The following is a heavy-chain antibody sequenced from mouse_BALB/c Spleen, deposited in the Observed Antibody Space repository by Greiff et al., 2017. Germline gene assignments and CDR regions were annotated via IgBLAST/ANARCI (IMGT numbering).Heavy chain of an antibody. CDR1: GFTFSDYY. V-gene: IGHV5-4*02. Sequence: EVQLVESGGGLVKPGGSLKLSCAASGFTFSDYYMYWVRQTPEKRLEWVATISDGGSYTYYPDSVKGRFTISRDNAKNNLYLQMSSLKSEDTAMYYCAREGDYYGSRGVYFDYWGQGTTLTVSS. CDR2: ISDGGSYT. J-gene: IGHJ2*01. CDR3: AREGDYYGSRGVYFDY. D-gene: IGHD1-1*01.